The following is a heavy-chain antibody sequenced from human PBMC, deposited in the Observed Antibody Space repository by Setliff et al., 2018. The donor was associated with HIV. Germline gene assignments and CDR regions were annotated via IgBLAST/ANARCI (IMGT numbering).Heavy chain of an antibody. Sequence: PGGSLRLSCAAFGFTFTTYGMHWVRQAPGKGLEWIAFIRYDGNDKYYADSVKGRFTISRDNSKNTLYLEMTSLRAEDTAVYHCAKDMNYNNDYPGVLGSWGRGTLVTVSS. D-gene: IGHD3-16*01. J-gene: IGHJ4*02. CDR1: GFTFTTYG. CDR3: AKDMNYNNDYPGVLGS. CDR2: IRYDGNDK. V-gene: IGHV3-30*02.